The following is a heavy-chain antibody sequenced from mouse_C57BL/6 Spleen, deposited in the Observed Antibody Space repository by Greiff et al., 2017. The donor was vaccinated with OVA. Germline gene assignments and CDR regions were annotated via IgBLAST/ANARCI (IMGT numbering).Heavy chain of an antibody. J-gene: IGHJ4*01. CDR2: IYPGDGDT. CDR1: GYTFSSSW. V-gene: IGHV1-82*01. CDR3: ARGEGTVVEDYAMDY. D-gene: IGHD1-1*01. Sequence: VQLQQSGPELVKPGASVKISCKASGYTFSSSWMNWVKQRPGKGLEWIGRIYPGDGDTNYNGKFKGKATLTADKSSSTAYMQLSSLTSEDSAVYFCARGEGTVVEDYAMDYWGQGTSVTVSS.